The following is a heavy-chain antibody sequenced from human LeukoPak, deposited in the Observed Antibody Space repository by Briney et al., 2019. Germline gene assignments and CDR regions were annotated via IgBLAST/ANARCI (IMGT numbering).Heavy chain of an antibody. V-gene: IGHV4-59*01. CDR3: ARGELLPYY. CDR2: IYYSGST. CDR1: GGSISSYY. D-gene: IGHD3-16*01. Sequence: SETLSLTCTVSGGSISSYYWSWIRQPPGKGLEWIGYIYYSGSTKYNPSLKSRVTISVDTSKNQFSLKLTSVTAADTAVYYCARGELLPYYWGQGTLVTVSS. J-gene: IGHJ4*02.